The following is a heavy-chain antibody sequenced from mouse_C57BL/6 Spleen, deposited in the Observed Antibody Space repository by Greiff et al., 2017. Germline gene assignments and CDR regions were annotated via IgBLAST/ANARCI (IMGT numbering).Heavy chain of an antibody. CDR1: GYAFSSYW. J-gene: IGHJ4*01. CDR3: ARGGLSYAMDY. V-gene: IGHV1-80*01. Sequence: QVQLKQSGAELVKPGASVKISCKVSGYAFSSYWMNWVKQRPGKGLEWVGQIYPGDGDTNYNGKFKGKATLTADKSSSTAYMQLSSLTSEDSAVYFCARGGLSYAMDYWGQGTSVTVSS. CDR2: IYPGDGDT. D-gene: IGHD3-3*01.